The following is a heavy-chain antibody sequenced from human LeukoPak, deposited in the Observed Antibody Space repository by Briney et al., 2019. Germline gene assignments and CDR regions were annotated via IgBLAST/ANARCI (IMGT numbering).Heavy chain of an antibody. V-gene: IGHV3-30*18. Sequence: EPGGSLRLSCAASGFTFSSYGMHWVRQAPGKGLEWVAVISYDGSNKYYADSVKGRFTISRDNSKNTLYLQMNSLRAEDTAVYYCAKHDTGISLVRGVTHFDYWGQGTLVTVSS. D-gene: IGHD3-10*01. J-gene: IGHJ4*02. CDR2: ISYDGSNK. CDR1: GFTFSSYG. CDR3: AKHDTGISLVRGVTHFDY.